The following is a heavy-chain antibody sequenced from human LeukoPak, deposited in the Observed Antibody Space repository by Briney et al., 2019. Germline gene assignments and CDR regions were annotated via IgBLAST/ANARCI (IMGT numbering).Heavy chain of an antibody. D-gene: IGHD2-2*01. J-gene: IGHJ4*02. V-gene: IGHV3-74*01. CDR3: ARDQAYCSSTSCYRYFDY. CDR2: INSDGSST. Sequence: AGGSLRLSCAASGFMFSSYAMSWVRQAPGKGLVWVSRINSDGSSTNYADSVKGRFTISRDNAKNTLYLQMNSLRAEDTAVYYCARDQAYCSSTSCYRYFDYWGQGTLVTVSS. CDR1: GFMFSSYA.